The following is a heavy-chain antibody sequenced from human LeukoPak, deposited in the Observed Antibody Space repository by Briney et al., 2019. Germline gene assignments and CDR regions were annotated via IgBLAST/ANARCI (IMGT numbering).Heavy chain of an antibody. CDR3: ARGPYSSSWYSLEYFQH. CDR1: GGSISSYY. V-gene: IGHV4-34*01. CDR2: INHSGST. J-gene: IGHJ1*01. Sequence: SETLSLTCTVSGGSISSYYWSWIRQPPGKGLEWIGEINHSGSTNYNPSLKSRVTISVDTSKNQFSLKLSSVTAADTAVYYCARGPYSSSWYSLEYFQHWGQGTLVTVSS. D-gene: IGHD6-13*01.